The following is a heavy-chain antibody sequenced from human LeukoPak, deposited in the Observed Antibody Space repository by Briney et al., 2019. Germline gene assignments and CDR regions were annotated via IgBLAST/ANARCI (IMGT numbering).Heavy chain of an antibody. J-gene: IGHJ4*02. CDR1: GYTFTNYY. Sequence: GESLKISCKGSGYTFTNYYIAWVRQMPGKGLEWMGIISPGDSDARYSPSLQGQVTISADKSISTAYLRWSSLKASDTAIYYCARRYCSSISCNPYFFDYWGQGTLVTFSS. V-gene: IGHV5-51*01. CDR2: ISPGDSDA. D-gene: IGHD2-2*01. CDR3: ARRYCSSISCNPYFFDY.